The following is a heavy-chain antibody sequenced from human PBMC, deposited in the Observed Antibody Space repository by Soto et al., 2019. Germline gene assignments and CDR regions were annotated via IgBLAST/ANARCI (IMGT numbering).Heavy chain of an antibody. D-gene: IGHD3-22*01. CDR1: GFTFSSYA. J-gene: IGHJ4*02. V-gene: IGHV3-23*01. Sequence: QPGGSLRLSCAASGFTFSSYAMSWVRQAPGKGLEWVSAISGSGGSTYYADSVKGRFTISRDNSKNTLYLQMNSLRAEDTAVYYCAKDRWTTYYYDSSGYLGFDYWGQGTLVTVSS. CDR2: ISGSGGST. CDR3: AKDRWTTYYYDSSGYLGFDY.